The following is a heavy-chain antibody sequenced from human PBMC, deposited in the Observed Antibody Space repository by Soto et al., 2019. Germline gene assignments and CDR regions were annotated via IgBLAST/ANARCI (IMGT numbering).Heavy chain of an antibody. CDR3: ARDRKYNWNYEDYIDY. J-gene: IGHJ4*02. CDR2: INAGNGNT. Sequence: ASVKVSCKASGYTFTSYAMHWVRQAPGQRPEWMGWINAGNGNTKYSQKFQGRVTITRDTSTSTAYMELRSLRSDDTAVYYCARDRKYNWNYEDYIDYWGQGTLVTVSS. V-gene: IGHV1-3*01. CDR1: GYTFTSYA. D-gene: IGHD1-7*01.